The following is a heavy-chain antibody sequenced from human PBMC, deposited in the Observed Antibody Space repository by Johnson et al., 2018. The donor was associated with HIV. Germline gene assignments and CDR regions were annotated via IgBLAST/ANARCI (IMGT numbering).Heavy chain of an antibody. CDR1: GFTVSSNY. CDR2: IYSGDTT. J-gene: IGHJ3*02. D-gene: IGHD1-1*01. CDR3: AKDRTSAQSAFDI. V-gene: IGHV3-66*01. Sequence: VQLVESGGGLVQPGGSLRLSCAASGFTVSSNYMSWVRQAPGKGLEWVSVIYSGDTTYYADSVKGRFTLSRNNTNNTLYLQMNSLRAEDTAVYYCAKDRTSAQSAFDIWGQGTMVTVSS.